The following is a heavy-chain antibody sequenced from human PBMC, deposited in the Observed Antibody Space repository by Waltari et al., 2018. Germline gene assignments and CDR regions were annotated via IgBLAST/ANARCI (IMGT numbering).Heavy chain of an antibody. Sequence: EVQLVESGGGLVQPGGSLRLSCAASGFTFSSYSMNWVRQAPGKGLEWVSYISSSSSNIYYADSVKCRFTISRDNAKNSLYLQMNSLRAEDTAVYYCARDNGASYYYYYGMDVWGQGTTVTVSS. V-gene: IGHV3-48*01. CDR2: ISSSSSNI. CDR3: ARDNGASYYYYYGMDV. CDR1: GFTFSSYS. D-gene: IGHD1-26*01. J-gene: IGHJ6*02.